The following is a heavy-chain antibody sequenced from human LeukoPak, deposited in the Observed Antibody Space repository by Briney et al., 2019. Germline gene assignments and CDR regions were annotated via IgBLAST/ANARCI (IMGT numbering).Heavy chain of an antibody. V-gene: IGHV4-61*08. J-gene: IGHJ4*02. CDR1: GGSISSGGHY. CDR3: ARGTKLMRDGYNN. Sequence: SETLSLTCTVSGGSISSGGHYWSWIRQHPGKGLEWIGYIYYSGSTNYNPSLKSRVTISVDTSKNQFSLKLSSVTAADTAVYYCARGTKLMRDGYNNWGQGTLVTVSS. D-gene: IGHD5-24*01. CDR2: IYYSGST.